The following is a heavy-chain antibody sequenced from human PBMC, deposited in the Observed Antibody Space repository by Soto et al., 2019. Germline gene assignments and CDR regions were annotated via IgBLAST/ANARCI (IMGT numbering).Heavy chain of an antibody. CDR3: ARDPREYYYDSSGYYYGSWFDP. CDR1: GFTFSSYA. V-gene: IGHV3-30-3*01. D-gene: IGHD3-22*01. CDR2: ISYDGSNK. J-gene: IGHJ5*02. Sequence: GGSLRLSCAASGFTFSSYAMHWVRQAPGKGLEWVSVISYDGSNKYYADSVKGRFTISRDNSKNTLYLQMNSLRAEDTAVYYCARDPREYYYDSSGYYYGSWFDPWGQGTLVTVSS.